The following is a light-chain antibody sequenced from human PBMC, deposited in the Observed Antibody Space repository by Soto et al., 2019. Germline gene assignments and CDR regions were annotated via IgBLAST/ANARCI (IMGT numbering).Light chain of an antibody. Sequence: AIRMTQSPSSLSASTGDRVTITCRASQGISSYLAWYQQKPGKAPKLLIYAASTLQSGVPPRFSGSGSGTDFTLTIRCLQSEDFATYYCQQYYSYPLNFGPGTKVDLK. CDR2: AAS. CDR3: QQYYSYPLN. V-gene: IGKV1-8*01. CDR1: QGISSY. J-gene: IGKJ3*01.